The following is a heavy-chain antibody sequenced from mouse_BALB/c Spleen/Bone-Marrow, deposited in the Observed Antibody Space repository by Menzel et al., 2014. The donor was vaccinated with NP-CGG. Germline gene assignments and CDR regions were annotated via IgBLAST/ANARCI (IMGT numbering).Heavy chain of an antibody. CDR2: IWSGGST. CDR3: ARDGDAWFAY. V-gene: IGHV2-2*02. J-gene: IGHJ3*01. Sequence: QVQLQQSGPGLVQPSQSLSITCTVSGFSLTSYGVHWVRPSPGKGLDWLGVIWSGGSTDYNAAFISRLSIIKDNSKSQVFFKMNSLQANDTAIYYCARDGDAWFAYWGQGTLVTVSA. D-gene: IGHD2-3*01. CDR1: GFSLTSYG.